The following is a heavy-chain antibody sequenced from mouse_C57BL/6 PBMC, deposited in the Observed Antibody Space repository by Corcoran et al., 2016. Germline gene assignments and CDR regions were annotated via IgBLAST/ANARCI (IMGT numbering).Heavy chain of an antibody. D-gene: IGHD2-3*01. Sequence: QIQLVQYGPQLKKPGETLTISCKASGYTFTTYGMSWVKQAPGKGLKWMGGINTYSGVPTYADDFKGRFAFSLETSASTAYLQINNLKNEDTATYFCARPDGYYCDYWGQGPTLTVSS. J-gene: IGHJ2*01. CDR2: INTYSGVP. CDR3: ARPDGYYCDY. CDR1: GYTFTTYG. V-gene: IGHV9-3*01.